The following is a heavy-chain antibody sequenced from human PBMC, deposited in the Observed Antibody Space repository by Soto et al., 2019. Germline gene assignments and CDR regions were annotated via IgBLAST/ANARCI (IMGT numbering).Heavy chain of an antibody. CDR2: IVVGSGNT. CDR1: GFTFTSSA. D-gene: IGHD3-10*01. V-gene: IGHV1-58*01. CDR3: AAGGFGELFCNGIKLGGY. Sequence: QMQLVQSGPEVKKPGTSVKVSCKASGFTFTSSAVQWVRQARGQRLEWIGWIVVGSGNTNYAQKFQERVTITRDMSTSTAYMELSSLRSEDTAVYYGAAGGFGELFCNGIKLGGYWGQGTLVTVSS. J-gene: IGHJ4*02.